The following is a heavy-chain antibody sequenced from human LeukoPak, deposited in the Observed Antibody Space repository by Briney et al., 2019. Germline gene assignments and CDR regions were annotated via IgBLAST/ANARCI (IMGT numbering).Heavy chain of an antibody. V-gene: IGHV4-38-2*01. CDR1: DYSISIGNY. CDR3: ARNDSSGYFDY. D-gene: IGHD3-22*01. Sequence: SSETLSLTCAVSDYSISIGNYWGWIRQPPGKGLERIGSVYHSGSTHYSPSLKSRVTIAVDTSKNQFSLKLSSVTAADTAVYYCARNDSSGYFDYWGQGTLVTVSS. CDR2: VYHSGST. J-gene: IGHJ4*02.